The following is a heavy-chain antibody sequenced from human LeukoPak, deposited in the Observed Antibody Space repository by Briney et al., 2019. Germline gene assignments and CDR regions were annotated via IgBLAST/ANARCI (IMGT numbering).Heavy chain of an antibody. D-gene: IGHD2-8*01. CDR3: ARVLGYCTNGVCYKNWFDP. J-gene: IGHJ5*02. CDR1: GGSISSYY. V-gene: IGHV4-59*08. Sequence: SQTLSLTCTVSGGSISSYYWSWIRQPPGKGLEWIGYIYYSGSTNYNPSLKSRVTISVDTSKNQFSLKLSSVTAADTAVYYCARVLGYCTNGVCYKNWFDPWGQGTLVTVSS. CDR2: IYYSGST.